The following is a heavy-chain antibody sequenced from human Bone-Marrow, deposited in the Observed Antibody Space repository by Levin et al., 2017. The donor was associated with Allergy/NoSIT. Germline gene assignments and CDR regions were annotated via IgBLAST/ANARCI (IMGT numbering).Heavy chain of an antibody. D-gene: IGHD3-16*01. CDR2: IYYSGTT. CDR3: ARLGGGSPYYYYGMDV. CDR1: GGSISGYY. Sequence: SQTLSLTCTVSGGSISGYYWSWLRQPPGKGLEWIGYIYYSGTTEYIPSLKSRVTISLDTSNKQFSLTLTSVTAADAAVYYCARLGGGSPYYYYGMDVWGLGTTLTVSS. J-gene: IGHJ6*02. V-gene: IGHV4-59*08.